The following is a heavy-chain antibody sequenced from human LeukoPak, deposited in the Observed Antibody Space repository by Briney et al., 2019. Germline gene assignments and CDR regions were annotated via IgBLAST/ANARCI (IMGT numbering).Heavy chain of an antibody. CDR1: GGSVSSGSYY. CDR2: IYYSGST. CDR3: ARAKGAAARFDP. D-gene: IGHD2-2*01. J-gene: IGHJ5*02. Sequence: SETLSLTCTVSGGSVSSGSYYWSWIRQPPGTGLEWIGYIYYSGSTNYNPSLKSRVTISVDTSKNQFSLKLSSVTAADTAVYYCARAKGAAARFDPWGQGTLVTVSS. V-gene: IGHV4-61*01.